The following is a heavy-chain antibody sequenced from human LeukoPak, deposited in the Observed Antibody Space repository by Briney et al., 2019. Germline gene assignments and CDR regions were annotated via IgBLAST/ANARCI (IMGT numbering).Heavy chain of an antibody. J-gene: IGHJ4*02. CDR3: ATGSAVAGNFDY. CDR2: IWYDGINN. D-gene: IGHD6-19*01. V-gene: IGHV3-33*01. Sequence: GGSLRLSCAASGFTFSNYDMHWVRQAPGKGLEWVAVIWYDGINNYYADSVKGRFSISRDNSKNALYLQMTSLSAEDTAVYYCATGSAVAGNFDYWGQGTLVTVSS. CDR1: GFTFSNYD.